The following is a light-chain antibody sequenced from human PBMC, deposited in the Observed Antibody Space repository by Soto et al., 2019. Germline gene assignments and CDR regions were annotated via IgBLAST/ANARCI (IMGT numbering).Light chain of an antibody. CDR1: QSISSW. CDR3: QQYGSSPVT. V-gene: IGKV3-20*01. Sequence: TQSPSTLSASVGDRVTITCRARQSISSWLAWYQQKPGQAPRLLIYGASSRATGIPDRFSGSGSGTDFTLTISRLEPEDFAVYYCQQYGSSPVTFGPGTMWISN. CDR2: GAS. J-gene: IGKJ3*01.